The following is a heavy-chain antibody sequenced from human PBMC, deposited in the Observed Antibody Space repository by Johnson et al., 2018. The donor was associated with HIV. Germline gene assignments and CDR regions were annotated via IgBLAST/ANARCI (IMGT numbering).Heavy chain of an antibody. V-gene: IGHV3-53*01. Sequence: VQLVESGGGLIQPGGSLRLSCAASGFTVSSNYMSWVRQAPGKGLEWVSVIYSGGSTYYADSVKGRFTISRDNSKNTLYLQMNSLRAEDTAVYYCARADSSSSPWMGRDIWGQGTMVTVSS. D-gene: IGHD6-13*01. CDR1: GFTVSSNY. CDR2: IYSGGST. CDR3: ARADSSSSPWMGRDI. J-gene: IGHJ3*02.